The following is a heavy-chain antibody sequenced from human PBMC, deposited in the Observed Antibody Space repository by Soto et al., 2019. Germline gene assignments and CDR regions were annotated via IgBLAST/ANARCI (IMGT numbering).Heavy chain of an antibody. CDR1: GGTFSSYA. CDR3: ARDGIAVARGPYYFDY. V-gene: IGHV1-69*06. CDR2: IIPIFGTA. J-gene: IGHJ4*02. Sequence: QVQLVQSGAEVKKPGSSVKVSCKASGGTFSSYAISWVRQAPGQGLEWMGGIIPIFGTANYAQKFQGRVTITADKSTSTAYMELSSLRSEDTAVYYGARDGIAVARGPYYFDYWGQGTLVTVSS. D-gene: IGHD6-19*01.